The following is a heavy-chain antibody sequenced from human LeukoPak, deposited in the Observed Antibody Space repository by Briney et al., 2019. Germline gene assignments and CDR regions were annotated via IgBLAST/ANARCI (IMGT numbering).Heavy chain of an antibody. CDR1: GFTFRSYA. CDR3: ARDFGGPKYYFDY. D-gene: IGHD4-23*01. Sequence: HPGGSLRLSCAASGFTFRSYAMHWVRQAPGKGLEWVVVISFDGNNNYYADSVKGRFTVSRDNSKNTLYLQMNSVRVEDTAVYYCARDFGGPKYYFDYWGQGTQVTVSS. J-gene: IGHJ4*02. V-gene: IGHV3-30-3*01. CDR2: ISFDGNNN.